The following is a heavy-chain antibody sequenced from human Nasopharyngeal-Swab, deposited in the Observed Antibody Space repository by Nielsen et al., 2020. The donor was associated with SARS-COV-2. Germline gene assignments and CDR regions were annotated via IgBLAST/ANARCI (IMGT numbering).Heavy chain of an antibody. V-gene: IGHV3-23*01. Sequence: GESLKISCAASGFTFSSYAMSWVRQAPGKGLEWVSAISGSGGTTYYADSVKGRFTISRDNSKNTLYLQMNSLRAEDTAVYYCAKGADSSGWFRYYFDYWGQGTLVTVSS. D-gene: IGHD6-19*01. J-gene: IGHJ4*02. CDR2: ISGSGGTT. CDR1: GFTFSSYA. CDR3: AKGADSSGWFRYYFDY.